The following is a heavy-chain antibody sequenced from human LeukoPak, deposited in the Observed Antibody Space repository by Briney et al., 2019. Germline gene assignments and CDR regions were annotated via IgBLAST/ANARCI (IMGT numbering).Heavy chain of an antibody. J-gene: IGHJ1*01. CDR1: GFTFSSYA. Sequence: GGSLRLSCAASGFTFSSYAMSWVRQAPGKGLAWVSLIYTSGSTYYADSVKGRFTISRDNSKNTLYLQMNSLRAGDTAVYYCATYSSSNAREFQYWGQGTLVTVSS. V-gene: IGHV3-66*01. CDR2: IYTSGST. D-gene: IGHD2-2*01. CDR3: ATYSSSNAREFQY.